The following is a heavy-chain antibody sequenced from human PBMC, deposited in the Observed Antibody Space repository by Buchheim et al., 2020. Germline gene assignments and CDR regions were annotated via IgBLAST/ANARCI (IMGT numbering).Heavy chain of an antibody. Sequence: QLQLQESGPGLVKPSGTLSLTCTVSGGSISSSSYYWGWIRQPPGKGLEWIGSIYYSGSTYYNPSLKSRVTISVDTSKNQFSLKLSSVTAADTAVYYCARESSSSASSFDYWGQGTL. V-gene: IGHV4-39*07. D-gene: IGHD6-6*01. CDR2: IYYSGST. J-gene: IGHJ4*02. CDR3: ARESSSSASSFDY. CDR1: GGSISSSSYY.